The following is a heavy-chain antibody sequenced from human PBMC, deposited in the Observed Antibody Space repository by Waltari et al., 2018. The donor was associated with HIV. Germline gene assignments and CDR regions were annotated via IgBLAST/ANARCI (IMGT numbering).Heavy chain of an antibody. V-gene: IGHV4-39*01. J-gene: IGHJ3*02. CDR1: GGSISSSSYY. CDR3: ARLFQETDAFDI. CDR2: IYYSGST. Sequence: QLQLQESGPGLVKPSETLSLTCTVSGGSISSSSYYWGWIRQPPGKWLEWIGRIYYSGSTYYNPSLTSLVTISVDTSKNQFSLKLSSVTAADTAVYYCARLFQETDAFDIWGQGTMVTVSS.